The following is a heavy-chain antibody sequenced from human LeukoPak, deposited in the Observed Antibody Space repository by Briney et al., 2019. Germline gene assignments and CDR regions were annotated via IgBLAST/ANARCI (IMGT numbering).Heavy chain of an antibody. CDR3: ARDGRAGSLFAY. CDR1: GGSFSGYY. V-gene: IGHV4-59*01. CDR2: ISYSGST. D-gene: IGHD6-19*01. J-gene: IGHJ4*02. Sequence: SETLSLTCAVYGGSFSGYYWSWIRQPPGKGLEWVGYISYSGSTNYNPFLKSRVTISVDTSKNQFSLKLSSVTAADTAIYYCARDGRAGSLFAYWGQGTLVTVSS.